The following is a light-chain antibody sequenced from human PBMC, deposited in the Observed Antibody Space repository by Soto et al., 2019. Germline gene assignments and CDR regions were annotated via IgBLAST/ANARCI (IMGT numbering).Light chain of an antibody. J-gene: IGLJ2*01. Sequence: SYELTQPPSVSVSPVQTARITCSGDALPKQYAYWYQQKPGQAPVLVIYKDSERPSGIPERFSGSSSGTTVTLTISGVQAEDEADYYCQSADSSGTEVFGGGTKLTVL. CDR3: QSADSSGTEV. CDR2: KDS. CDR1: ALPKQY. V-gene: IGLV3-25*03.